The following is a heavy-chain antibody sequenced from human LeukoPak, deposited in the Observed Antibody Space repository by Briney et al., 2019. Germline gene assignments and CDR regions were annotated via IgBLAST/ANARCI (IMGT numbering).Heavy chain of an antibody. V-gene: IGHV1-69*02. Sequence: GASVKGSCKASVGTFSSYTISWVRHAPGQRLEWMGRIIPIFGIANYAQKFQGRVTITADKSTSTAYMELSSLRSEDTAVYYCAHEFPCGGDCYGYFYYYGMDVWGQGTTVTVSS. CDR2: IIPIFGIA. CDR1: VGTFSSYT. D-gene: IGHD2-21*02. CDR3: AHEFPCGGDCYGYFYYYGMDV. J-gene: IGHJ6*02.